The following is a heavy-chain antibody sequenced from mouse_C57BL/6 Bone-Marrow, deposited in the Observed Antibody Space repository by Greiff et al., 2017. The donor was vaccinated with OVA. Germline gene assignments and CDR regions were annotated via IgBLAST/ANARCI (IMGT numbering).Heavy chain of an antibody. J-gene: IGHJ3*01. D-gene: IGHD1-1*01. CDR2: ISSGGSYT. CDR3: ARQDYGSSYVFAY. CDR1: GFTFSSYG. V-gene: IGHV5-6*01. Sequence: DVHLVESGGDLVKPGGSLKLSCAASGFTFSSYGMSWVRQTPDKRLEWVATISSGGSYTYYPDSVKGRFTISRDNAKNTLYLQMSSLKSEDTAMYYCARQDYGSSYVFAYWGQGTLVTVSA.